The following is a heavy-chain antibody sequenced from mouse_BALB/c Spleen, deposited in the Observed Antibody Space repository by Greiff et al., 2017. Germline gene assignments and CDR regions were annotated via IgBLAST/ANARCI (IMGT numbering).Heavy chain of an antibody. J-gene: IGHJ2*01. CDR1: GYSITSDYA. V-gene: IGHV3-2*02. D-gene: IGHD3-1*01. CDR2: ISYSGST. Sequence: EVQGVESGPGLVKPSQSLSLTCTVTGYSITSDYAWNWIRQFPGNKLEWMGYISYSGSTSYNPSLKSRISITRDTSKNQFFLQLNSVTTEDTATYYCARGSSGLFDYWGQGTTLTVSS. CDR3: ARGSSGLFDY.